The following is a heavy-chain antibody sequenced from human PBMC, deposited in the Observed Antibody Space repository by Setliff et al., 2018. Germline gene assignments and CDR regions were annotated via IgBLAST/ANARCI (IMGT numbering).Heavy chain of an antibody. CDR2: ISYGGNT. V-gene: IGHV4-39*07. D-gene: IGHD2-21*02. Sequence: PSETLSLTCTVSGASISANHYWGWIRQTPGKGLEWIGSISYGGNTYYDPSLKSRVTIFADTSKNQFSLKLSSVAAADTAVYYCARGFDVCGGGACYTDGPYYFDYWGLGTLVTVSS. CDR3: ARGFDVCGGGACYTDGPYYFDY. J-gene: IGHJ4*02. CDR1: GASISANHY.